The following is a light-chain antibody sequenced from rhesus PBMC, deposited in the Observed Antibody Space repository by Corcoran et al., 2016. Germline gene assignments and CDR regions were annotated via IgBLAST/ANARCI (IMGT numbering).Light chain of an antibody. Sequence: QAAPTQSPSVSGSPGQSVTISCTGTSSDIGYYNAVSWYQQHPGRAPKVMIYEVSKRPSGVSDRFSSSKSGNTASLTISGLQPEDEADYYCSSYAGSGTYIFGGGTRLTVL. V-gene: IGLV2-19*02. CDR3: SSYAGSGTYI. CDR2: EVS. J-gene: IGLJ1*01. CDR1: SSDIGYYNA.